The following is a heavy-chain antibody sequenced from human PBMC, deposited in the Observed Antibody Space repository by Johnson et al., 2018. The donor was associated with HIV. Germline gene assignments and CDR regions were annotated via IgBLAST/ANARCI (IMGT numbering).Heavy chain of an antibody. CDR1: GFSFSNYA. CDR3: ARGGAVTRRSADAFDI. V-gene: IGHV3-30*04. D-gene: IGHD4-11*01. J-gene: IGHJ3*02. CDR2: ISYDGSNR. Sequence: QVQLVESGGVLVQPGGSLRLSCAAHGFSFSNYAVHWVRQTPGKGLEWVAVISYDGSNRYYADSVKGRFTISRDNSKNTLYLQMNSLRAEDTAVYYCARGGAVTRRSADAFDIWGQGTMVTVSS.